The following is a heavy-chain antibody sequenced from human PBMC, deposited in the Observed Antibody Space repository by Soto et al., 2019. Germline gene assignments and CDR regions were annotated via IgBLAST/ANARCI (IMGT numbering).Heavy chain of an antibody. J-gene: IGHJ4*02. CDR1: GFTFSSYS. CDR3: ARGGSGYSYGPLFDY. V-gene: IGHV3-21*01. CDR2: ISSSSSYI. Sequence: EVQLVESGGGLVKPGGSLRLSCAASGFTFSSYSMNWVRQAPGKGLEWVSSISSSSSYIYYADSVKGRFTISRDNAKNSLYLQMNSLRAEDTAVYYCARGGSGYSYGPLFDYWGQGTLVTVSS. D-gene: IGHD5-18*01.